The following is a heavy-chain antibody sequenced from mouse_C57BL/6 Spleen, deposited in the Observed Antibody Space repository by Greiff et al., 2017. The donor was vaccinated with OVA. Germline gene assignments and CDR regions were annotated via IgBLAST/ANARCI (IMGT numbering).Heavy chain of an antibody. CDR2: INPNNGGT. V-gene: IGHV1-26*01. CDR1: GYTFTDYY. D-gene: IGHD1-2*01. Sequence: EVQLQQSGPELVKPGASVKISCKASGYTFTDYYMNWVKQRPGKSLEWIGDINPNNGGTSYNQKFTGKATLTVDKSSSTAYMELRSLTSEDSAVYYCARSLRPNYYGPWFAYWGQGTLVTVSA. J-gene: IGHJ3*01. CDR3: ARSLRPNYYGPWFAY.